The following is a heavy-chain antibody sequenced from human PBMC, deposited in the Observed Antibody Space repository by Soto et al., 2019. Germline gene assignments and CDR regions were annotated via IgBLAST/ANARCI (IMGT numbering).Heavy chain of an antibody. CDR3: ARYCTSTSCDHYFDY. CDR2: ISPYNGDT. J-gene: IGHJ4*02. CDR1: GYSFTNYD. D-gene: IGHD2-2*01. Sequence: ASVKVSCKASGYSFTNYDISWVRQAPGQGLEWMGWISPYNGDTDYAQKLQGRVTMTTDTSTSTAYMELRSLRSDDTAVYYCARYCTSTSCDHYFDYYGQLTSFTTSS. V-gene: IGHV1-18*01.